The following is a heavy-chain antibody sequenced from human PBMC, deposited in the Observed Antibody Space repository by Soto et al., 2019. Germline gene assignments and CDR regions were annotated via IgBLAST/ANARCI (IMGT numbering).Heavy chain of an antibody. J-gene: IGHJ4*02. CDR1: GYTFTSYY. V-gene: IGHV1-46*01. CDR3: ARDPTRLFIVVVPAATYYFDY. CDR2: INPSGGST. Sequence: GASVKVSCKASGYTFTSYYMHWVRQAPGQGLEWMGIINPSGGSTSYAQKFQGRVTMTRDTSTSTVYMELSSLRSEDTAVYYCARDPTRLFIVVVPAATYYFDYWGQGTLVNVSS. D-gene: IGHD2-2*01.